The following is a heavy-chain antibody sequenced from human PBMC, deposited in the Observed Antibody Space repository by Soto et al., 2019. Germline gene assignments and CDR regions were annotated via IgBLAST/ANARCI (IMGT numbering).Heavy chain of an antibody. CDR1: GYTFTSYD. CDR3: ARSRSARAWFDP. J-gene: IGHJ5*02. CDR2: MNPNSGNT. V-gene: IGHV1-8*01. Sequence: QVQLVQSGAEVKKPGASVKVSCKASGYTFTSYDINWVRQATGQGLEWMGWMNPNSGNTGYAQKFQGRVTMTRNTSISKAYMELSSLRSEDTAVYFCARSRSARAWFDPWGQGTLVTVSS. D-gene: IGHD3-10*01.